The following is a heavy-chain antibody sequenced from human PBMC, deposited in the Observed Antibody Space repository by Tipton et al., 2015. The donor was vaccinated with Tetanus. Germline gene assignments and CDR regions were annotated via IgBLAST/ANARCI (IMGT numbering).Heavy chain of an antibody. CDR2: IIPVFTTI. J-gene: IGHJ4*02. Sequence: QLVQSGAEVKKPGSSVKVSCKGSGSTFNNFPISWVRQAPGQGLEWMGGIIPVFTTITYAQKFQGRLTITADRSTATAYMELRSLRPEDTAIYFCARANYDNSKKGPFDSWGQGTLVIVSS. CDR1: GSTFNNFP. D-gene: IGHD3-3*01. CDR3: ARANYDNSKKGPFDS. V-gene: IGHV1-69*01.